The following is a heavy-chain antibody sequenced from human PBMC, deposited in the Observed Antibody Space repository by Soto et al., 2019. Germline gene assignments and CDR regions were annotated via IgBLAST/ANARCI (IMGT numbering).Heavy chain of an antibody. J-gene: IGHJ4*02. CDR2: IKQDGSWK. CDR1: GFTFSNHY. D-gene: IGHD6-19*01. Sequence: EVQLVESGGGLVQPGGSLRLSCEASGFTFSNHYMSWVRQAPGKGLEWVANIKQDGSWKFYVDSVKGRFTISRDNAKNSGHLQMDSLRVEDTAVYYCARDPTSSGWYGAPHYWGQGTLVAVSS. CDR3: ARDPTSSGWYGAPHY. V-gene: IGHV3-7*01.